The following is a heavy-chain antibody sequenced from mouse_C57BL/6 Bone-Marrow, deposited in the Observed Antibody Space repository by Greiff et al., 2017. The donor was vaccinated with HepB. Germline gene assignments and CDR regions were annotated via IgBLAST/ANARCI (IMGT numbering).Heavy chain of an antibody. J-gene: IGHJ3*01. CDR2: INSDGGST. CDR1: EYEFPSHD. CDR3: ARRYDYDGGKGFAY. Sequence: EVMLVESGGGLVQPGESLKLSCESNEYEFPSHDMSWVRKTPEKRLELVAAINSDGGSTYYPDTMERRFIISRDNTKKTLYQQMSSLRSEDTALYYCARRYDYDGGKGFAYWGQGTLVTVSA. D-gene: IGHD2-4*01. V-gene: IGHV5-2*03.